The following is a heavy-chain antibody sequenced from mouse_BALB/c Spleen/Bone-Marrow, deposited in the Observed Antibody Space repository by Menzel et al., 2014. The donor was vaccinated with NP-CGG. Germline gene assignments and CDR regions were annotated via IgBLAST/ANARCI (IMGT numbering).Heavy chain of an antibody. J-gene: IGHJ4*01. Sequence: QVQLKESGAELVKPGASVKLSCKASGYTFTSYYMYWVKQRPGQGLEWFGEINPSNGGTNFNEKFKNKATLTVDKSPSTAYMQLSSLTSEDSAVYFCSRGRRDALDYWGQGTSVTVSS. V-gene: IGHV1S81*02. CDR3: SRGRRDALDY. CDR2: INPSNGGT. CDR1: GYTFTSYY.